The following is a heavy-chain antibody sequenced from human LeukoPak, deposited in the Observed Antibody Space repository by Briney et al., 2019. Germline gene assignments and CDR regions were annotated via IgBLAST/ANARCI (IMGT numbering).Heavy chain of an antibody. CDR3: ARDADGYED. Sequence: GGSLRLSCAASGFTFSSYWMSWVRQAPGTGLEWVANIKEDGSEDYYADSVKGRFAISKDNAKNSLYLQMNSLRAEDTAMYYCARDADGYEDWGQGTLVIVSS. V-gene: IGHV3-7*01. CDR1: GFTFSSYW. D-gene: IGHD5-24*01. CDR2: IKEDGSED. J-gene: IGHJ4*02.